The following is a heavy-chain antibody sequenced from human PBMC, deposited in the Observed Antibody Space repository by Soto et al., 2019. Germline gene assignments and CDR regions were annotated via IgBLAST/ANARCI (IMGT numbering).Heavy chain of an antibody. V-gene: IGHV1-2*02. D-gene: IGHD3-3*01. CDR1: GYTVTGFY. J-gene: IGHJ5*02. Sequence: QVQLVQSGAEVKKPGASVEVSCKASGYTVTGFYVHWVRQAPGQGLEWMGWINPNNGVTKYAQRCLGRVTMTRGTSISIVYMELSTLTSDDTAVYYCATIFGTRAALDPWGQGTRVIVSS. CDR2: INPNNGVT. CDR3: ATIFGTRAALDP.